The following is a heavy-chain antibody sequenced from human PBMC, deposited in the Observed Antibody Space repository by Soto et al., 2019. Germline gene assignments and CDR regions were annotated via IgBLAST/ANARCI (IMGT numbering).Heavy chain of an antibody. CDR2: ISYDGSSK. D-gene: IGHD3-9*01. CDR3: ARDLRTQYFFDY. Sequence: QVPLVESGGGVVQPGRSLRLSCASSGFTFSEYAMHWVRQAPGKGLEWVAVISYDGSSKYYRDSVKGRFTISRDNSKNTLFLQMDSLRDEDTAVYYCARDLRTQYFFDYWGQGTQVTVSS. J-gene: IGHJ4*02. CDR1: GFTFSEYA. V-gene: IGHV3-30-3*01.